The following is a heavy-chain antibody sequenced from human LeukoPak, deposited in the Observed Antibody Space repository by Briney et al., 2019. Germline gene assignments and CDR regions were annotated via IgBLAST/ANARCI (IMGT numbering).Heavy chain of an antibody. V-gene: IGHV4-34*01. CDR3: AGAGRRVDY. CDR2: INHSGST. J-gene: IGHJ4*02. CDR1: GGSFSGYY. Sequence: PSETLSLTCAVYGGSFSGYYWSWIRQPPGKGLEWIGEINHSGSTNYNPSLKSRVTISVDTSKNQFPLKLSSVTAADTAVYYCAGAGRRVDYWGQGTPVTVSS.